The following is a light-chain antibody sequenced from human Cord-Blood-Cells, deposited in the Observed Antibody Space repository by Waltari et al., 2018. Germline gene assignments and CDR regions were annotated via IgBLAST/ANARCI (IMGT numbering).Light chain of an antibody. V-gene: IGLV2-23*01. CDR1: SSDVGSYNL. Sequence: QSALTQPASVSGSPGQSTTISCTGTSSDVGSYNLVSWYQQHPGKAPKLMIYEGSKPPSGVCNRFSGSKSDNTASLTISGLQAEDEADYYCCSYAGSSTWVFGGGTKLTVL. J-gene: IGLJ3*02. CDR2: EGS. CDR3: CSYAGSSTWV.